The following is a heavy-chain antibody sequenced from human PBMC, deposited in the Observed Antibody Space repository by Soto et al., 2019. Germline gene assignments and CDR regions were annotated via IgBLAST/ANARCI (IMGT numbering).Heavy chain of an antibody. CDR3: ARGGDVVVVAATFDY. Sequence: QVQLVESGGGVVQPGRSLRLSCAASGFTFSSYGMHWVRQAAGKGLEWVAVIWYDGSNKYYADSVKGRFTISRDNSKNTLYLQMNSLRAEDTAVYYCARGGDVVVVAATFDYWGQGTLVTVSS. V-gene: IGHV3-33*01. J-gene: IGHJ4*02. CDR1: GFTFSSYG. CDR2: IWYDGSNK. D-gene: IGHD2-15*01.